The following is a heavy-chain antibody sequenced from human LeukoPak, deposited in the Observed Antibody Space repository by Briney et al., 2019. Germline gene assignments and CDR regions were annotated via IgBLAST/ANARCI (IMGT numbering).Heavy chain of an antibody. J-gene: IGHJ4*02. V-gene: IGHV3-48*01. D-gene: IGHD3-22*01. Sequence: GGSLRLSCAASGFTFSSYSINWVRQAPGKGLEWVSYISSGYPTIYYADSVKGRFTISRDNAKNSLYLQMNSLRAEDTAVYYCARESYSSGYYYDYWGQGTLVTVSS. CDR3: ARESYSSGYYYDY. CDR2: ISSGYPTI. CDR1: GFTFSSYS.